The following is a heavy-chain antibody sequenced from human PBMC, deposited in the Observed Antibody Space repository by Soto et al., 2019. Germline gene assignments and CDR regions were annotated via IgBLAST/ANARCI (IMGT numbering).Heavy chain of an antibody. CDR1: GYTFSSYD. Sequence: QVQLVQSGAEVKKPGASVKVSCKASGYTFSSYDINWVRQATGQGLEWMGWLNPNSGDTGYAQKFQGRVTLTRNTAINPASIELSSLTSDDTAVYYCATSGGGWYLYWGQGTLVTVSS. J-gene: IGHJ4*02. V-gene: IGHV1-8*01. CDR3: ATSGGGWYLY. CDR2: LNPNSGDT. D-gene: IGHD6-19*01.